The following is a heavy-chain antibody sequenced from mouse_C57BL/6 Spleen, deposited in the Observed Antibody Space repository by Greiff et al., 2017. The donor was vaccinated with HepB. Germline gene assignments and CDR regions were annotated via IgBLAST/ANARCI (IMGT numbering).Heavy chain of an antibody. CDR3: ARRYGSSFYAMDY. Sequence: VQLQQPGAELVRPGTSVKLSCKASGYTFTSYWMHWVKQRPGQGLEWIGVIDPSDSYTNYNQKFKGKATLTVDTSSSTAYMQLSSLTSADSAVYYCARRYGSSFYAMDYWGQGTSVTVSS. CDR1: GYTFTSYW. J-gene: IGHJ4*01. D-gene: IGHD1-1*01. CDR2: IDPSDSYT. V-gene: IGHV1-59*01.